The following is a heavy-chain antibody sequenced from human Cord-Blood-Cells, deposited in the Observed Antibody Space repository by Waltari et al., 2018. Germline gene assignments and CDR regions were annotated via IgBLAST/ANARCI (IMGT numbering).Heavy chain of an antibody. Sequence: QLQLQESGPGLVKPSETLSLTCTVSGGSISRSSYYWGWIRQPPGKGLEWIGSIYYSGSTYYNPSLKSRVTISVDTSKNQFSLKLSSVTAADTAVYYCVTYSSGWYFDYWGQGTLVTVSS. CDR1: GGSISRSSYY. CDR2: IYYSGST. J-gene: IGHJ4*02. D-gene: IGHD6-19*01. CDR3: VTYSSGWYFDY. V-gene: IGHV4-39*07.